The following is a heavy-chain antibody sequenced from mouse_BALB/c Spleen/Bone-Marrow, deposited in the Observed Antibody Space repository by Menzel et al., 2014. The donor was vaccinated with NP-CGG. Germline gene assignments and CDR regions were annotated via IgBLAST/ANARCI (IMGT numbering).Heavy chain of an antibody. CDR1: GYSFTSYY. Sequence: SGPELVKPGASVKISCKASGYSFTSYYIHWVKQRPGQGLEWIGWIFPGSGNTKYNEKFKGKATLTADTSSSTAYMQLSSLTSEDSAVYFCARSGYVGNYPYFDYWGQGTTLTVSS. J-gene: IGHJ2*01. D-gene: IGHD2-1*01. CDR3: ARSGYVGNYPYFDY. CDR2: IFPGSGNT. V-gene: IGHV1-66*01.